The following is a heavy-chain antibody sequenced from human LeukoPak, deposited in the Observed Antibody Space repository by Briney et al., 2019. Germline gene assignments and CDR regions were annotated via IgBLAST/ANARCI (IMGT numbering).Heavy chain of an antibody. V-gene: IGHV3-23*01. Sequence: HPGGSLRLSCAASGFTLSNFRMSWVRQAPGKGLEWVSRIVESGGTNYADSVKGRFTISRDNSKNSLYLQMSSLRVEDTAVYYCTKGATIHVTGPDFWGPGTLVTVSS. CDR3: TKGATIHVTGPDF. CDR1: GFTLSNFR. D-gene: IGHD3-9*01. J-gene: IGHJ4*02. CDR2: IVESGGT.